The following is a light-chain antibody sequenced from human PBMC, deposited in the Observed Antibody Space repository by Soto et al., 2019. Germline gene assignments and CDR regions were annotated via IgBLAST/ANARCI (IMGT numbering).Light chain of an antibody. V-gene: IGKV3-15*01. CDR2: GAS. CDR3: QQYNNWPPMYT. CDR1: QTVSTT. Sequence: EIVMTHSPATLSVSPGERATLSCRASQTVSTTLAWYQQKTGQDPRLLIYGASTRATGIPARFSGSGSGTEFTLTISSLQSEDFAVYYCQQYNNWPPMYTFGQGTKLEIK. J-gene: IGKJ2*01.